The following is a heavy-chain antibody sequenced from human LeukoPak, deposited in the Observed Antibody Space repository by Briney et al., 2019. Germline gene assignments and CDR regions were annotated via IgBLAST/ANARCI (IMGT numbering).Heavy chain of an antibody. CDR1: GGSISSSSYY. V-gene: IGHV4-39*06. CDR2: IYYSGST. Sequence: SETLSLTCTVSGGSISSSSYYWGWIRQPPGKGLEWIGSIYYSGSTYYNPSLKSRVTISVDTSKNQFPLKLSSVTAADTAVYYCARDRVAATRTFDYWGQGTLVTVSS. J-gene: IGHJ4*02. CDR3: ARDRVAATRTFDY. D-gene: IGHD2-15*01.